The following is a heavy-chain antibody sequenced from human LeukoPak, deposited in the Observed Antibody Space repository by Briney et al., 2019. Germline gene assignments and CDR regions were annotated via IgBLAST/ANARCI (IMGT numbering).Heavy chain of an antibody. CDR1: GFNFSSYW. CDR2: INSDGSST. D-gene: IGHD3-10*01. Sequence: PGGSLRLSCAASGFNFSSYWMHWVRQAPGKGLVWVSRINSDGSSTNYADSVKGRFTISRDNAKSTQYLQMNSLRAEDTAVYYCARDREATVPGHYYYYYGMDVWGQGTTVTVSS. CDR3: ARDREATVPGHYYYYYGMDV. V-gene: IGHV3-74*01. J-gene: IGHJ6*02.